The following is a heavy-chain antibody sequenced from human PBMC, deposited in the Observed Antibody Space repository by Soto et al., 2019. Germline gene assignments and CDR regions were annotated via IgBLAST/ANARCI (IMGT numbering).Heavy chain of an antibody. CDR2: MSPNSGNT. V-gene: IGHV1-8*02. D-gene: IGHD4-17*01. CDR1: GYTFTSYG. J-gene: IGHJ4*02. Sequence: GASVKVSCKASGYTFTSYGISWVRQAPGQGLEWMGWMSPNSGNTGYAQKLQGRVTMTTNTSISTAYMELSSLRSEDTAVYYCARTLYGDNVDYWGQGTLVTVSS. CDR3: ARTLYGDNVDY.